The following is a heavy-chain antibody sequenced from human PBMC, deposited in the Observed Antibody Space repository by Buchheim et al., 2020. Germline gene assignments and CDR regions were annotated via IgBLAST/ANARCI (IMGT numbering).Heavy chain of an antibody. CDR3: ARSPRDSSGYYYRLSVYFQH. CDR2: IYYSGST. D-gene: IGHD3-22*01. Sequence: QVQLQESGPGLVKPSQTLSLTCTVSGGSINSGDYYWSWIRQPPGKGLEWIGYIYYSGSTYYNPSLKSRVTISVDTSTNQFSLKLSSVTAADTAVYYCARSPRDSSGYYYRLSVYFQHWGQGTL. V-gene: IGHV4-30-4*01. J-gene: IGHJ1*01. CDR1: GGSINSGDYY.